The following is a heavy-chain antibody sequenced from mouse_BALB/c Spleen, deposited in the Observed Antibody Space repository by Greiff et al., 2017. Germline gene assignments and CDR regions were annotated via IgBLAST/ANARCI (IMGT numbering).Heavy chain of an antibody. CDR2: IYPYNGGT. D-gene: IGHD1-1*01. CDR1: GYTFTDYN. CDR3: ARTSITTVVAAPYAMDY. Sequence: VQLQQSGPELVKPGASVKISCKASGYTFTDYNMHWVKQSPGKSLEWIGYIYPYNGGTGYNQKFKSKATLTADTSSSTAYMELRSLTSEDSAVYYCARTSITTVVAAPYAMDYWGQGTSVTVSS. V-gene: IGHV1S29*02. J-gene: IGHJ4*01.